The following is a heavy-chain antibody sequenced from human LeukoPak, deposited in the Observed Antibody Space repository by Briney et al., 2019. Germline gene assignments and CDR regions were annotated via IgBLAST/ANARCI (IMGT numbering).Heavy chain of an antibody. CDR1: GDSISNNNWC. V-gene: IGHV4-39*01. D-gene: IGHD3-3*01. Sequence: SSQSLSLACSVAGDSISNNNWCWAWIRQLGGKCLEWIVTMPLDEKVSDNEIPSYNPSLKARATISAEKSKNQLSLQVTSVPDADTASYYCAALTLTGVAGRGWFDAWGQGTLVIVSS. CDR2: MPLDEKVSDNEIP. CDR3: AALTLTGVAGRGWFDA. J-gene: IGHJ5*02.